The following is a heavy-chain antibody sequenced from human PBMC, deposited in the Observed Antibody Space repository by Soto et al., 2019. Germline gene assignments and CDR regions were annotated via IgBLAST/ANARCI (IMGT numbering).Heavy chain of an antibody. V-gene: IGHV3-23*01. CDR1: EFAFSTSA. CDR2: ISGSGSYT. CDR3: ARPLYCSTTSCNYYYYGLDV. J-gene: IGHJ6*01. Sequence: EVQLLESGGGLVQPGGSLRLSCVASEFAFSTSAMNWVRQAPGQGLEWVSAISGSGSYTYYADSVKGRFTISRDNSKSTLYLYLSRLRAEDTAVYYCARPLYCSTTSCNYYYYGLDVW. D-gene: IGHD2-2*01.